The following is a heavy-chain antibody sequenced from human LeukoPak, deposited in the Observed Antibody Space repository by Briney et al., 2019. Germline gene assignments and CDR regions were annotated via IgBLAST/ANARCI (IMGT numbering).Heavy chain of an antibody. Sequence: SETLSLTCTVSGDSISSGGYYWSWLRQHPGKGLEWIGYIYYSGSTYYNPSLKSRVTISVDTSKNQFSLKLSSVTAADTAVYYCAKRDSYYFMIGDWGQETLVTVSS. J-gene: IGHJ4*02. D-gene: IGHD3-10*02. CDR2: IYYSGST. V-gene: IGHV4-31*03. CDR1: GDSISSGGYY. CDR3: AKRDSYYFMIGD.